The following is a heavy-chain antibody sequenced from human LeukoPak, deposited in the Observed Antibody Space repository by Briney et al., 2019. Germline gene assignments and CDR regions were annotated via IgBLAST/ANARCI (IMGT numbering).Heavy chain of an antibody. D-gene: IGHD2-15*01. Sequence: ASVKVSCKASGYTFTGYYIHWVRQAPGQGLEWMGIINPSGGSTSYAQKFQGRVTMTRDTSTSTVYMELSSLRSEDTAVYYCAREVYCSGGSCYSVIAGDAFDIWGQGTMVTVSS. CDR3: AREVYCSGGSCYSVIAGDAFDI. J-gene: IGHJ3*02. CDR1: GYTFTGYY. V-gene: IGHV1-46*01. CDR2: INPSGGST.